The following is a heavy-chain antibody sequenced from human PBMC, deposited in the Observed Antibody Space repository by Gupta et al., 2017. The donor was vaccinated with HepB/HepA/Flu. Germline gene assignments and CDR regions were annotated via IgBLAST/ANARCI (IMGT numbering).Heavy chain of an antibody. CDR3: AKYLTGTSSDYFDY. J-gene: IGHJ4*02. CDR1: GFTFAGQA. CDR2: ISISGDKT. D-gene: IGHD4-17*01. Sequence: EVQLFESGGGLVQPGGSLRLSCAASGFTFAGQAMSWVRQAPGQGLEWVSSISISGDKTYYADSEKGRFTISRDNSKNTLILQMNSLRDEDTALYYCAKYLTGTSSDYFDYWGQGTQVTVSS. V-gene: IGHV3-23*01.